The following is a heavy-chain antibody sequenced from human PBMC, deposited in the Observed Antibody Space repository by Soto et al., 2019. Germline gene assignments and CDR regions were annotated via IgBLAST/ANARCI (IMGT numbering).Heavy chain of an antibody. V-gene: IGHV3-48*03. D-gene: IGHD1-26*01. Sequence: GGSLRLSCAASGFTFSSYEMNWVRQAPGKGLEWVSYISSSGSTIYYADSVKGRFTISRDNAKNSLYLQMNSLRAEDTAVYYCARDFGLLGFDYWGQGTLVTVSS. CDR2: ISSSGSTI. CDR3: ARDFGLLGFDY. J-gene: IGHJ4*02. CDR1: GFTFSSYE.